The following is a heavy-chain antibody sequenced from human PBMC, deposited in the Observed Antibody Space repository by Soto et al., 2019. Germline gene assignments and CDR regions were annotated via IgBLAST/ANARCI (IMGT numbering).Heavy chain of an antibody. D-gene: IGHD3-22*01. CDR2: ISAYNGNT. CDR1: GYTFTSYG. V-gene: IGHV1-18*01. Sequence: ASVKVSCKASGYTFTSYGISWVRQAPGQGLEWMGWISAYNGNTNYAQKLQGRVTMTTDTSTSTAYIELRSLRSYDTVVYYCARDDYYDSSGSSDYWGQGTLVTVSS. CDR3: ARDDYYDSSGSSDY. J-gene: IGHJ4*02.